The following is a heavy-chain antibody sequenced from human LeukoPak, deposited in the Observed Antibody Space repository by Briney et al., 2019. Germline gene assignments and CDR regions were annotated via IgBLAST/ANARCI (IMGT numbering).Heavy chain of an antibody. CDR3: ARDEGSGPGDDPWGDQNNWFDP. CDR2: ISAYNGNT. D-gene: IGHD6-19*01. CDR1: GYTFTSYG. Sequence: RASVKVSCKASGYTFTSYGISWVRQAPGQGLEWMGWISAYNGNTNYAQKLQGRVTMTTDTSTSTAYMELRSLRSDDTAVYYCARDEGSGPGDDPWGDQNNWFDPWGQGTLVTVSS. V-gene: IGHV1-18*01. J-gene: IGHJ5*02.